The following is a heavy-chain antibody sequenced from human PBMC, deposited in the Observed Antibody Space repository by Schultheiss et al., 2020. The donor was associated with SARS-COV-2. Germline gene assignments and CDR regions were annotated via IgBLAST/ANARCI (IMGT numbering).Heavy chain of an antibody. Sequence: GGSLRLSCAASGFTFSSYAMSWVRQAPGKGLEWVGRIKSKTDGGTTDYAAPVKGRFTISRDDSKNTLYLQMNSLKTEDTAVYYCTAIGLDTAMVRDYWGQGTLVTVSS. D-gene: IGHD5-18*01. V-gene: IGHV3-15*01. CDR3: TAIGLDTAMVRDY. J-gene: IGHJ4*02. CDR2: IKSKTDGGTT. CDR1: GFTFSSYA.